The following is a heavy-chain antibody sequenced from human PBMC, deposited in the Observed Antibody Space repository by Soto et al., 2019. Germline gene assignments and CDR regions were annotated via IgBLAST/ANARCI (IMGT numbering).Heavy chain of an antibody. J-gene: IGHJ6*01. Sequence: ASVKVSCKASGYTFTSYAMHCVRQAPGQRLEWMGWINAGNGNTKYSQKFQGRVTITRDTSTSTAYMELTSLRSNDTAIYYCAMVDVYVTPSPQEVWGQGTTVTVSS. CDR1: GYTFTSYA. V-gene: IGHV1-3*01. D-gene: IGHD3-16*01. CDR2: INAGNGNT. CDR3: AMVDVYVTPSPQEV.